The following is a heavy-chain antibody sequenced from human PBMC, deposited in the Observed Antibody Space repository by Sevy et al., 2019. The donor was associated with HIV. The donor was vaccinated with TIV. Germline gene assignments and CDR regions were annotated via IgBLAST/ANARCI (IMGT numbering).Heavy chain of an antibody. D-gene: IGHD2-15*01. CDR2: INAISSNI. J-gene: IGHJ4*02. CDR1: RFTFSSYA. CDR3: ARDLCSGGNAVYGY. Sequence: GGSLRLSCAASRFTFSSYAMNWVRQAPGKGLEWVSSINAISSNIYYADSVKGRFTISRDNAENSLYLQMNSVRAEDTAVYYCARDLCSGGNAVYGYWGQGTLVTVSS. V-gene: IGHV3-21*01.